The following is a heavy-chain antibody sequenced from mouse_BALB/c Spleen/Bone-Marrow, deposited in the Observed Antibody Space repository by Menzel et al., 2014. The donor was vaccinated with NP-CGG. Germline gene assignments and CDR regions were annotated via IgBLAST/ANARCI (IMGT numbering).Heavy chain of an antibody. Sequence: VHLVESGPELVKPGASVKMSCKASEYTFTDYVISWVKQRTGQGLEWIGEIYPGSGSTYYNEKFKGKATLTADKSSNTAYMQLSSLTSEDSAVYFCARYYDYDWYFDVWGAGTTVTVSS. CDR2: IYPGSGST. V-gene: IGHV1-77*01. J-gene: IGHJ1*01. CDR3: ARYYDYDWYFDV. D-gene: IGHD2-4*01. CDR1: EYTFTDYV.